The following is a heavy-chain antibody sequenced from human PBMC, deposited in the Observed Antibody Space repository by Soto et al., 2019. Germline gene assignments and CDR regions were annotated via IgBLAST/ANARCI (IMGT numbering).Heavy chain of an antibody. CDR1: GGSIGSYY. D-gene: IGHD3-10*01. V-gene: IGHV4-59*01. J-gene: IGHJ6*02. CDR2: IYESGST. Sequence: SETLSLTCTVSGGSIGSYYWSWIRQPPGKGLEWIGYIYESGSTNSNPSLQSRVTISVDTSKNQFYLNPSPVTAADTATYYCARARITLVREIIKYNMDIWGQGTTVTVSS. CDR3: ARARITLVREIIKYNMDI.